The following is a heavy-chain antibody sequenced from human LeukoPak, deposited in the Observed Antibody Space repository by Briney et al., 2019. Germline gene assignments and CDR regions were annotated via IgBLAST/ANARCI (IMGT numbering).Heavy chain of an antibody. CDR3: ARAPGLTTVVMGAFDI. CDR1: GGTFSSYT. J-gene: IGHJ3*02. Sequence: ASVKVSCKASGGTFSSYTFSWVRQAPGQGLEWMGRIIPILGIANYAQKFQGRVTITADKSTSTAYMELSSLRSEDTAVYYCARAPGLTTVVMGAFDIWGQGTMVTVSS. V-gene: IGHV1-69*02. D-gene: IGHD4-23*01. CDR2: IIPILGIA.